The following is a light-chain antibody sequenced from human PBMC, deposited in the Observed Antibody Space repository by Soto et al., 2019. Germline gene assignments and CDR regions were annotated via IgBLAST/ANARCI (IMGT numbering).Light chain of an antibody. CDR3: QQYNSYPWT. J-gene: IGKJ1*01. V-gene: IGKV1-5*01. CDR1: QTISSW. CDR2: DVS. Sequence: DIQMTQAPSTLSGSVGYRVPITCRASQTISSWLAWYQQKPGKAPKLLIYDVSSLESGVPSRFSGSGSGTEFTLTISSLQPDDFATYYCQQYNSYPWTFGQGTKVDIK.